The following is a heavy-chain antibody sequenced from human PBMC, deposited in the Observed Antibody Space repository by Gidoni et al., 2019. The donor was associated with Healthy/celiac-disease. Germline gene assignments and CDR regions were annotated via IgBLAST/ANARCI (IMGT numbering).Heavy chain of an antibody. D-gene: IGHD6-13*01. CDR2: ISGSGGST. Sequence: EVQLLESGGGLVQPGGSLRLSCAASGFTFSSYAMSWVRQAPGTGLGWVSAISGSGGSTYYADSVKGRFTISRDNSKNTLYLQMNSLRAEDTAVYYCAKDDIAAAGTKFYYYYGMDVWGQGTTVTVSS. CDR3: AKDDIAAAGTKFYYYYGMDV. J-gene: IGHJ6*02. CDR1: GFTFSSYA. V-gene: IGHV3-23*01.